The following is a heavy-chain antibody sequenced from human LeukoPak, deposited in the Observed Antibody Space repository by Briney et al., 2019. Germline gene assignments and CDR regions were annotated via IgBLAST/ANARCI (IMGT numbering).Heavy chain of an antibody. D-gene: IGHD5-12*01. V-gene: IGHV3-30-3*01. CDR2: ISYDGSNK. CDR3: ARDETPTNGYDSHDF. Sequence: GGSLRLSCAASGFTFSSYAMHWVRQAPGKGLEWVAVISYDGSNKYYADSVKGRFTISRDNSKNTLYLQMNSLRAEDTAVYYCARDETPTNGYDSHDFRGQGTLVTVST. CDR1: GFTFSSYA. J-gene: IGHJ4*02.